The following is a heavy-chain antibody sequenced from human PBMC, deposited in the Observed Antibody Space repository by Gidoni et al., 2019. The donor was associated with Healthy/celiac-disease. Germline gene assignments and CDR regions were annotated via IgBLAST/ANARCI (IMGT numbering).Heavy chain of an antibody. D-gene: IGHD6-13*01. J-gene: IGHJ6*02. CDR2: IIPIFGIA. V-gene: IGHV1-69*17. Sequence: QVQLVQSGAEVKKPGSSVKVSCRASGGTFSSYAISWDRQSSGQGLVLMGGIIPIFGIANYAQKFQGRVTITADKSTSTAYMELSSLRSEDTAVYYCASDRHDELGYSSRTYYYYYYGMDVWGQGTTVTVSS. CDR3: ASDRHDELGYSSRTYYYYYYGMDV. CDR1: GGTFSSYA.